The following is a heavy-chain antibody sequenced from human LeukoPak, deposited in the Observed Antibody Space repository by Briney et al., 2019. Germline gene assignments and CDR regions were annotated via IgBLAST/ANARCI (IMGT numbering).Heavy chain of an antibody. J-gene: IGHJ6*03. V-gene: IGHV4-59*08. CDR1: GGSISSYY. D-gene: IGHD3-3*01. Sequence: SETLSLTCTVSGGSISSYYWSWIRQPPGKGLEWIGYIYYSGSTNYNPSLKSRVTISVDTSKNQFSLKLSSVTAADTAVYYCARVSTIFGVVRYYYYYMDVWGKGTTVIVTS. CDR3: ARVSTIFGVVRYYYYYMDV. CDR2: IYYSGST.